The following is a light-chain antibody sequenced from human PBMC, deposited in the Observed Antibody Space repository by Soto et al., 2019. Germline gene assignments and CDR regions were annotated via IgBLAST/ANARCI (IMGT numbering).Light chain of an antibody. Sequence: QSVLAQPPSAPGSPGQSVTISCTGTSSDVGRYIFVSWFQQHPGKAPKLILYDVNKRPSGVPDRFSGSKSGDTASLTVFGLQAEDEADYYCVSFAGGTYVFGTGTKVTVL. V-gene: IGLV2-8*01. CDR3: VSFAGGTYV. CDR2: DVN. J-gene: IGLJ1*01. CDR1: SSDVGRYIF.